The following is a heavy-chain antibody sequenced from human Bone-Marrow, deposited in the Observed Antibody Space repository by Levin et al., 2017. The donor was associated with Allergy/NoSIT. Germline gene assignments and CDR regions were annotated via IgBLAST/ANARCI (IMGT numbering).Heavy chain of an antibody. J-gene: IGHJ4*02. D-gene: IGHD5-24*01. CDR2: ITSSSTYI. CDR1: ASLFSNSR. CDR3: ARERGGYNNFDY. Sequence: LSLTCAASASLFSNSRMNWVRQAPGKGLEWVSSITSSSTYIDYADSVKGRFTISRDNAKNSLYLQMNSLKAEDTAVYYCARERGGYNNFDYWGQGTLVTVSS. V-gene: IGHV3-21*01.